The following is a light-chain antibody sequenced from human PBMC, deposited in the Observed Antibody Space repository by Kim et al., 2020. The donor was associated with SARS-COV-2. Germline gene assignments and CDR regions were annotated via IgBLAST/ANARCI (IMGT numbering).Light chain of an antibody. Sequence: GYRVTIPCRARQSSSCWCAWYRQKPGKAPKLLIYDASSLESGVPSRFSGSGSGTEFTLTLSCLQSDDFATYFCQQYNSYSPRTFGQGTKVDIK. CDR3: QQYNSYSPRT. J-gene: IGKJ1*01. CDR2: DAS. CDR1: QSSSCW. V-gene: IGKV1-5*01.